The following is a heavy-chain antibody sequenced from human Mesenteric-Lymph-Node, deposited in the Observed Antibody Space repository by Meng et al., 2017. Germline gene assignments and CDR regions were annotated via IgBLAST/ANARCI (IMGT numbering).Heavy chain of an antibody. CDR3: AKGIGNFLFDWFDS. J-gene: IGHJ5*01. CDR2: ISGSGGST. Sequence: GESLKISCAASGFTFSSYAMSWVRQAPGKGLEWVSAISGSGGSTYYADSVKGRFTISRDNSKNTLYLQMNSLRAEDTAVYYCAKGIGNFLFDWFDSWGQGTLVTVSS. V-gene: IGHV3-23*01. D-gene: IGHD3-10*01. CDR1: GFTFSSYA.